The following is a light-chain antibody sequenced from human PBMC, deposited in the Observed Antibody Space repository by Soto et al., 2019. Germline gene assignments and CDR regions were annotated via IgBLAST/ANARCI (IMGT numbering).Light chain of an antibody. J-gene: IGKJ1*01. CDR3: QHYSLVWS. V-gene: IGKV1-5*01. CDR2: DAS. CDR1: QSISRG. Sequence: DIQMTQSPSTLSASVGDRVTITRRASQSISRGLAWYQRKPGKAPNLLIYDASTLESGVPSRFSGSGSGTEFTLTISSLQPDDFATYYCQHYSLVWSFGQGTKVEVK.